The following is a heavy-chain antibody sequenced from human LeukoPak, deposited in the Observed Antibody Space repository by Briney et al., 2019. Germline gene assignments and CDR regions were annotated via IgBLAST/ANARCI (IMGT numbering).Heavy chain of an antibody. J-gene: IGHJ4*02. V-gene: IGHV1-2*02. CDR2: INPNSGDT. D-gene: IGHD3-10*01. CDR1: GYTFTDYY. Sequence: ASVKVSFKASGYTFTDYYLHWVRQAPGQGLEWMGWINPNSGDTYYAQKFQGRVTMTRDTSISTAYMDLSTMTSDDTAIYYCARDPPTSTTMVRGVLPFYWGQGTLVTVSS. CDR3: ARDPPTSTTMVRGVLPFY.